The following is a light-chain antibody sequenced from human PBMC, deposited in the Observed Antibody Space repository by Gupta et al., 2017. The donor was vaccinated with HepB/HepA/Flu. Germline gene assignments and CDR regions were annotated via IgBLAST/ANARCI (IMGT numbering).Light chain of an antibody. CDR1: QSISSW. Sequence: MQFTQSPYTLSASVGDRVTITGRASQSISSWLAWYQQKPGKPPKVLIYKASNLESGVPDRFSGSGSGTDFTLTINSLQPDDFATYYCQQDNSYSGTFGQGTKVEIK. CDR2: KAS. CDR3: QQDNSYSGT. J-gene: IGKJ1*01. V-gene: IGKV1-5*03.